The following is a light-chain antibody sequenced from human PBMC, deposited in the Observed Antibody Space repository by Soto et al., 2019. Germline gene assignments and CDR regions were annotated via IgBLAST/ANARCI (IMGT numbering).Light chain of an antibody. V-gene: IGKV3-15*01. Sequence: EIVMTQSPATLSVSPGERATLSCRASQSVSSNLAWYQQTPGQAPRLLIYGASTRATGIPARFSGSGSGTEXXXXIXXXXSEDFAVYYCQQYNNWPFTFGPGTKVDIK. J-gene: IGKJ3*01. CDR2: GAS. CDR1: QSVSSN. CDR3: QQYNNWPFT.